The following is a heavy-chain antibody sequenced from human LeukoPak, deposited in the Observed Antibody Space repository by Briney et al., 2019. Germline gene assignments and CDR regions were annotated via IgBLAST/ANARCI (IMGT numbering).Heavy chain of an antibody. CDR3: ARGVTISNPYFQY. J-gene: IGHJ1*01. Sequence: PGGSLRLSCSASGFTFSSYAMSWVRQAPGKGREWVSAISGSGGSTYYADSVKGRFTISRDNSKNTLYLQMNSLRAEDTAVYYCARGVTISNPYFQYWGQGTLVTVSS. CDR1: GFTFSSYA. D-gene: IGHD3-9*01. CDR2: ISGSGGST. V-gene: IGHV3-23*01.